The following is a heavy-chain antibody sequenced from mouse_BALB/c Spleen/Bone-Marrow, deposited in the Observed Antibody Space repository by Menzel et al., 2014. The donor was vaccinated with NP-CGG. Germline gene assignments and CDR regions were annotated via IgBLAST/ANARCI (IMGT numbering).Heavy chain of an antibody. V-gene: IGHV5-6-5*01. CDR1: GFTFSNYA. CDR2: ISSGGST. CDR3: ARGNYGNYVDYFDY. D-gene: IGHD2-1*01. Sequence: EVQGVESGGDSVKPGGSLKLSCAASGFTFSNYAMSWVRQTPEKRLEWVASISSGGSTYYPDSVKGRFTIPRDNAKNTLSLQMSSLKSEDTAMYYCARGNYGNYVDYFDYWGQGTTLTVSS. J-gene: IGHJ2*01.